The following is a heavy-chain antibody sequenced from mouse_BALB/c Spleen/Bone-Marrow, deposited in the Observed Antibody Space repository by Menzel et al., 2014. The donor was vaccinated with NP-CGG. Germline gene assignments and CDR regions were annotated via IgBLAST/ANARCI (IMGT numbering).Heavy chain of an antibody. CDR2: ISPSNGGT. CDR1: GYTFASYY. Sequence: VKLQESGAELVKPGASVKLSCKASGYTFASYYMYWVKQRPGQGLEWIGEISPSNGGTNFNEKFKSKATLTVDKSSSTAYMQLSSLTSEDSAVYYCTRGRRDAMDYWGQGTSVTVSS. V-gene: IGHV1S16*01. CDR3: TRGRRDAMDY. J-gene: IGHJ4*01.